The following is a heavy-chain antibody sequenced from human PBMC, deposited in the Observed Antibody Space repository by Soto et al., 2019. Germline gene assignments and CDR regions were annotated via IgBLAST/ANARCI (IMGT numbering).Heavy chain of an antibody. CDR2: ISYDGSNK. V-gene: IGHV3-30*18. D-gene: IGHD1-26*01. J-gene: IGHJ6*02. Sequence: HPGGSLRLSCAASGFTFSSYGMHWVRQAPGKGLEWVAVISYDGSNKYYADSVKGRFTISRDNSKNTLYLQMNSLRAEDTAVYYCAKDLRGLLRYYYYGMDVWGQGTTVTVSS. CDR1: GFTFSSYG. CDR3: AKDLRGLLRYYYYGMDV.